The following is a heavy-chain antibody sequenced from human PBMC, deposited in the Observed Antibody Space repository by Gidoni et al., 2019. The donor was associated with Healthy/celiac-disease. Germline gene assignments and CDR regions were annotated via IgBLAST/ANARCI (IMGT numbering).Heavy chain of an antibody. D-gene: IGHD3-22*01. CDR1: GGSISSGDYY. J-gene: IGHJ5*02. Sequence: QVQLQESGPGLVKPSQTLSLTCTVSGGSISSGDYYWSWIRQPPGKGLEWIGYIYYSGSTYYNPSLKSRVTISVDTSKNQFSLKLSSVTAADTAVYYCARDFKTYYYDSSGFGWFDPWGQGTLVTVSS. CDR3: ARDFKTYYYDSSGFGWFDP. CDR2: IYYSGST. V-gene: IGHV4-30-4*01.